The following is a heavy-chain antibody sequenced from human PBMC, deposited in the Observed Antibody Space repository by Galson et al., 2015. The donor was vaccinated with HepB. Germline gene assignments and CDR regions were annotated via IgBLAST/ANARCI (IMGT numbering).Heavy chain of an antibody. J-gene: IGHJ6*02. D-gene: IGHD3-16*02. CDR3: AGGRWQPVRLGVFDYYYNDMGV. CDR2: IIPMFDIA. Sequence: SVKVSCKASGDTFSTYGISWVRQAPGQGLEWMGRIIPMFDIANYAQKFQGRVTITADDSTNTAYMELSSLRSEDTAVYFCAGGRWQPVRLGVFDYYYNDMGVWGQGTTVAVSS. CDR1: GDTFSTYG. V-gene: IGHV1-69*13.